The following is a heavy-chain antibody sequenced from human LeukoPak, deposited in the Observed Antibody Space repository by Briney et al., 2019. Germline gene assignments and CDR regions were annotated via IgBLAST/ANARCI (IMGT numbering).Heavy chain of an antibody. CDR2: MNPNSGNT. J-gene: IGHJ3*02. CDR1: GYTFTSYD. D-gene: IGHD3-22*01. Sequence: ASVKVSCKASGYTFTSYDINWVRQATGQGLEWMGWMNPNSGNTGYAQKFQGRVTMTRNTSISTAYMELSSLRSEDTAVYYCARCYYDSSGYYYCGDAFDIWGQRTMVTVSS. CDR3: ARCYYDSSGYYYCGDAFDI. V-gene: IGHV1-8*01.